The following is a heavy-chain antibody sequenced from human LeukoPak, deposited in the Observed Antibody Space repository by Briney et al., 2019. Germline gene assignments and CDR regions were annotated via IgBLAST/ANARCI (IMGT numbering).Heavy chain of an antibody. D-gene: IGHD5-18*01. J-gene: IGHJ3*01. CDR1: XXSIGXXXYX. V-gene: IGHV4-39*01. CDR3: ARPLDTTMVNAFDV. Sequence: TXXXXXXSIGXXXYXWXXXRXXXXXXLXXIGSVYYSGITYYNPSLKSRVTISVDTSNNQFSLKLTSVTAADTAVYFCARPLDTTMVNAFDVWGQGTMVTVSS. CDR2: VYYSGIT.